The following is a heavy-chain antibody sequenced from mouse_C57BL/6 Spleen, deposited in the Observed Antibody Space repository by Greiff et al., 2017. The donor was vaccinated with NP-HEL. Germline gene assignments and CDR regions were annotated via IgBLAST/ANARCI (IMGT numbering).Heavy chain of an antibody. CDR2: ISSGGSYT. J-gene: IGHJ2*01. CDR1: GFTFSSYG. CDR3: ANRGVQFDY. Sequence: EVMLVESGGDLVKPGGSLKLSCAASGFTFSSYGMSWVRQTPDKRLEWVATISSGGSYTYYPDSVKGRFTISRDNAKNTLYLQMSSLKSEDTAMCFCANRGVQFDYWGQGTPLTVSS. V-gene: IGHV5-6*01.